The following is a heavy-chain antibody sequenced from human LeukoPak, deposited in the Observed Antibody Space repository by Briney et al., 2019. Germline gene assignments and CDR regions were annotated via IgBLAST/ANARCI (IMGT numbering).Heavy chain of an antibody. D-gene: IGHD6-19*01. V-gene: IGHV4-59*01. CDR1: GGSISSYY. Sequence: SETLSLTCTVSGGSISSYYWSWIRQPPGKGLEWIGYIHCSGSTNYNPSLKSRVTMSVDTSKTQFSLKLSSGTAADTAVYYCARYRYTSGGYYFDYWGQGTLVTVSS. CDR2: IHCSGST. CDR3: ARYRYTSGGYYFDY. J-gene: IGHJ4*02.